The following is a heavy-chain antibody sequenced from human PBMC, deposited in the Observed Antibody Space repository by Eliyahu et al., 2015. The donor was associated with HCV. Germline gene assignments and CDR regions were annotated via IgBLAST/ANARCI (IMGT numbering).Heavy chain of an antibody. CDR3: ARGWLQPEY. D-gene: IGHD5-24*01. J-gene: IGHJ4*02. CDR1: GFTFSSYS. Sequence: EVQVVESGGALVQPGGSLRXSCAASGFTFSSYSMTWVRQAPGKGLXXVASIKEDGSEKYYVDSVKGRFTISRENAKNSLYLQMNSLRAEDTAVYYCARGWLQPEYWGQGTLVTVSS. CDR2: IKEDGSEK. V-gene: IGHV3-7*01.